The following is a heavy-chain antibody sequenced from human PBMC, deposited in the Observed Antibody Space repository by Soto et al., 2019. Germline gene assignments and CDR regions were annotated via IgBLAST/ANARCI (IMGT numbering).Heavy chain of an antibody. D-gene: IGHD2-2*02. CDR3: ARPYCDSTSCYTDWFDP. J-gene: IGHJ5*02. V-gene: IGHV1-8*01. CDR2: VNPKSGNT. Sequence: QVQLVQSGAEVKKPGASVRVSCKASGYSFSTLDIIWVRQAAGQGLEWIGWVNPKSGNTDYAQRFRGRVTMTRNTSISTAYMELSALTSEATAVYYCARPYCDSTSCYTDWFDPWGQGTLVTVSS. CDR1: GYSFSTLD.